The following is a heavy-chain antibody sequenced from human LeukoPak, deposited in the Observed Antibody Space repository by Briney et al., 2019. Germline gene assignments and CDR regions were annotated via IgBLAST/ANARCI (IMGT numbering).Heavy chain of an antibody. J-gene: IGHJ4*02. D-gene: IGHD1/OR15-1a*01. V-gene: IGHV3-21*01. CDR2: ISSSSSYI. CDR3: ARGGRTNTHGSY. Sequence: GGSLRLSCAASGFTFSSYSMNWVRQAPGKGLEWVSSISSSSSYIYYADSVKGRFTISRDNAKNSLYLQMNSLRAEDTAVYYYARGGRTNTHGSYWGQGTLVTVSS. CDR1: GFTFSSYS.